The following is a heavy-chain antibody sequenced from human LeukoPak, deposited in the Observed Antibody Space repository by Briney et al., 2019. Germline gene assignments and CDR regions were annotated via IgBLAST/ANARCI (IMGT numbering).Heavy chain of an antibody. CDR1: GGSISSYY. J-gene: IGHJ4*02. V-gene: IGHV4-59*08. Sequence: SETLSLTCTVSGGSISSYYWSWIRQPPGKGLEWIGYIYYSGSTNYNPSLKSRVTISVDTSKNQFSLKLSSVTAADTAVYYCARAGRVDYWGQGTLVTVSS. CDR2: IYYSGST. CDR3: ARAGRVDY. D-gene: IGHD1-26*01.